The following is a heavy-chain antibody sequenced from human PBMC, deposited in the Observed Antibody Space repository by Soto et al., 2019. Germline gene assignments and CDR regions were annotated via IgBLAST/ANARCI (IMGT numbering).Heavy chain of an antibody. V-gene: IGHV3-33*01. CDR3: ARDGTTGTTATRMIGGH. CDR1: GFSFSSYG. Sequence: QVQLVESGGGVVQPGRSLRLSCAASGFSFSSYGMHWVRQAPGKGLEWVAVIWYDGSNKYYADSVKGRFTISRDNSKNLMYLEVNSLRAEDMAVYYCARDGTTGTTATRMIGGHWGQGTLVTVSS. CDR2: IWYDGSNK. D-gene: IGHD1-1*01. J-gene: IGHJ4*02.